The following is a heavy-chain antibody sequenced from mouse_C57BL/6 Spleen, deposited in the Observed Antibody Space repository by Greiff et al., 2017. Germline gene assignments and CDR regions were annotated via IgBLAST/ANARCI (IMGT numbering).Heavy chain of an antibody. Sequence: QVQLQQSGPELVKPGASVKISCKASGYAFSSSWMNWVKQRPGKGLEWIGRIYPGDGDTNYNGKFKGKATLTADKSSSTAYMQLSSLTSEDSAVYFCAYRNEEAIDDWGQGTSVTVSS. J-gene: IGHJ4*01. CDR2: IYPGDGDT. V-gene: IGHV1-82*01. CDR3: AYRNEEAIDD. D-gene: IGHD2-14*01. CDR1: GYAFSSSW.